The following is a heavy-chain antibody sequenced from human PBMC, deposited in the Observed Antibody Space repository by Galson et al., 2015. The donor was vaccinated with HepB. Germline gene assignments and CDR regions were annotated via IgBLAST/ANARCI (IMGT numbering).Heavy chain of an antibody. J-gene: IGHJ3*02. CDR3: ARAAERSGYDHDAFDI. CDR1: GYTFTSYA. V-gene: IGHV1-3*01. Sequence: SVKVSCKASGYTFTSYAMHWVRQAPGQRLEWMGWINAGNGNTKYSQKFQGRVTITRDTSASTAYMELSSLRSEDTAVYYCARAAERSGYDHDAFDIWGQGTMVTVSS. D-gene: IGHD5-12*01. CDR2: INAGNGNT.